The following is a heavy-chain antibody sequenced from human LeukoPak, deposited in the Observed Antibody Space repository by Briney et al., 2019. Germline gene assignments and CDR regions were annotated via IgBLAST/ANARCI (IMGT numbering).Heavy chain of an antibody. CDR1: GFTFSSSA. D-gene: IGHD3-22*01. V-gene: IGHV3-23*01. J-gene: IGHJ4*02. CDR2: IGGGGTGT. CDR3: ASPPPHYYDSSGYPDY. Sequence: QSGGSLRLSCAASGFTFSSSAMTWVRQAPGKGLEWVSGIGGGGTGTHYADSVKGRFTVSRDNSRNTLYLQMNSLRAEDTAVYYCASPPPHYYDSSGYPDYWGQGTLVTVSS.